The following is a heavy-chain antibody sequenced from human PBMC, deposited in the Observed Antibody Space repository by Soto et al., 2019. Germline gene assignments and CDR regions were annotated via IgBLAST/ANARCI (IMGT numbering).Heavy chain of an antibody. CDR2: INDGGSA. D-gene: IGHD6-19*01. V-gene: IGHV4-39*01. CDR3: GNMRGQWLPGD. J-gene: IGHJ4*02. CDR1: GGSIRSSDYY. Sequence: SETLSLTCTVDGGSIRSSDYYWGWIRQPPGEGLEWIANINDGGSAYYNPSLRSRVAISVDPSKNQFSLKLRSVTAADTAVYYCGNMRGQWLPGDWGKGFRVPVSS.